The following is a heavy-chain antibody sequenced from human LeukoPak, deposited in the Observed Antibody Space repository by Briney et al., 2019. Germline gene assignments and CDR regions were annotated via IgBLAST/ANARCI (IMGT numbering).Heavy chain of an antibody. CDR1: GFTFTNAW. CDR2: IKSKTDGGTT. V-gene: IGHV3-15*01. J-gene: IGHJ4*02. D-gene: IGHD3-22*01. CDR3: TTARDSSGYYYAGGLDY. Sequence: GGSLRLSCAASGFTFTNAWMSWVRQAPGKGLEWVGRIKSKTDGGTTDYAAPVKGRFTISRDDSKNTLYLQMNSLKTEDTAVYYCTTARDSSGYYYAGGLDYWGQGTLVTVSS.